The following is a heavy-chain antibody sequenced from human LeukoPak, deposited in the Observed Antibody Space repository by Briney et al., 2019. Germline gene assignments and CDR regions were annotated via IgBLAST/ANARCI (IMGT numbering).Heavy chain of an antibody. CDR1: GFSITTGYY. CDR2: IFRIGST. CDR3: ARVIDVAAAGYFDS. V-gene: IGHV4-38-2*02. J-gene: IGHJ4*02. D-gene: IGHD6-13*01. Sequence: SETLSLTCTVSGFSITTGYYWAWIRRPPGKGREWIGTIFRIGSTYYNPSLKSRVTISVDTSKNQFSLKLSSVTAADTALYYCARVIDVAAAGYFDSWGQGTQVTVSS.